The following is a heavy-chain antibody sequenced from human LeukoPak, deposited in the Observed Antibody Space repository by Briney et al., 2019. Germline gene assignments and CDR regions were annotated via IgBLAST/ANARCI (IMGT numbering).Heavy chain of an antibody. J-gene: IGHJ5*02. D-gene: IGHD3-9*01. Sequence: ASVKVSCKASGYTFTTYAMNWVRQAPGQGLEWMGWINTMSGNPTYAQGFTGRFVFSLDTSVSTAYLQISSLKAEDTAVYFCAKKGDPNYDILTGYYTASGGFDPWGQGTLVTVSS. CDR3: AKKGDPNYDILTGYYTASGGFDP. CDR1: GYTFTTYA. V-gene: IGHV7-4-1*02. CDR2: INTMSGNP.